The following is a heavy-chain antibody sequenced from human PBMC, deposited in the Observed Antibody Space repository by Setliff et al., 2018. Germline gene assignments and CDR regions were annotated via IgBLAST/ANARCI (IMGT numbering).Heavy chain of an antibody. Sequence: ASVKVSCKAFGYTLTTYFMNWVRQAPGQGLEWMGYINTRTGNPMYAQGFTGRFVFSLDPSVSTAYLQISSLKAEDTALYYCATGSLVAAGTGHWGQGTLVTVSS. CDR2: INTRTGNP. D-gene: IGHD6-13*01. V-gene: IGHV7-4-1*02. J-gene: IGHJ4*02. CDR3: ATGSLVAAGTGH. CDR1: GYTLTTYF.